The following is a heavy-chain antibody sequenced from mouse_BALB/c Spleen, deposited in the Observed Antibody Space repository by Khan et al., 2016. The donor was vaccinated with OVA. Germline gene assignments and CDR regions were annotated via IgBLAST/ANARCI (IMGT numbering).Heavy chain of an antibody. V-gene: IGHV9-3*02. CDR3: GRSRWVLPPMDY. Sequence: QIQLVQSGPELKKPGETVKISCKASGYTFTNYGMNWVKQSPGKGLKWMGWINTNTGEPTYAEEFKGRFAFSLETSASTAYLQINNIKNEDTATYFCGRSRWVLPPMDYWGQGTSVTVSS. D-gene: IGHD2-3*01. CDR2: INTNTGEP. CDR1: GYTFTNYG. J-gene: IGHJ4*01.